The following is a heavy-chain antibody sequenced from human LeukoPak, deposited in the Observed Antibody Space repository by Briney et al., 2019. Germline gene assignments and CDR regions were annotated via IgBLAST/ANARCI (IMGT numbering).Heavy chain of an antibody. J-gene: IGHJ5*02. CDR3: ARHLRYCSSTSCLNWFDP. D-gene: IGHD2-2*01. Sequence: PSETLSLTCTVSGGSISSYYWSWIRQPPGKGLEWIGYIYYSGSTNYNPSLKSRVTISVDTSKNQFSLKLSSVTAADTAVYCCARHLRYCSSTSCLNWFDPWGQGTLVTVSS. V-gene: IGHV4-59*08. CDR2: IYYSGST. CDR1: GGSISSYY.